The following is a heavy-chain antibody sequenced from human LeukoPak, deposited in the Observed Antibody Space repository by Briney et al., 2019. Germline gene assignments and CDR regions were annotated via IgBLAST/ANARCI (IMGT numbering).Heavy chain of an antibody. CDR3: ARPNITSYYNSRGYDAFDV. CDR1: GYRFNAYW. V-gene: IGHV5-51*01. J-gene: IGHJ3*01. Sequence: GESLKISCKGSGYRFNAYWIAWVRQMPGKGLEWMGIIYPDDSDTRYSPSFQGQVTISADKSVRTAYLQWSSLKASDTAMYYCARPNITSYYNSRGYDAFDVWGQGTMVTVSS. CDR2: IYPDDSDT. D-gene: IGHD3-22*01.